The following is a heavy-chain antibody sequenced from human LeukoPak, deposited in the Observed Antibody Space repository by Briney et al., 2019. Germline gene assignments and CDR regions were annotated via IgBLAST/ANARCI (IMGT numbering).Heavy chain of an antibody. Sequence: ASVKVSCKASGYTFTGYYMHWVRQAPGQGLEWMGWINPNSGGTNYAQKFQGRVTMTRDTSISTACMELSRPRSDDTAVYYCARDWARDTMIVEKWGQGTLVTVSS. J-gene: IGHJ4*02. V-gene: IGHV1-2*02. CDR1: GYTFTGYY. CDR2: INPNSGGT. CDR3: ARDWARDTMIVEK. D-gene: IGHD3-22*01.